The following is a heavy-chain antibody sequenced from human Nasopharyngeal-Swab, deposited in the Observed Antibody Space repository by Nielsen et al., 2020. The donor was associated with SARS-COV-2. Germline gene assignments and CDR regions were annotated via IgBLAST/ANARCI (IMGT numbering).Heavy chain of an antibody. Sequence: GGSLRLSCAASGFTFSSYWMHWVRQAPGKGLVWVSRINSDGSSTSYADSVKGRFTISRDNSKNTLYLQMNSLRAEDTAVYYCARGLAVAPYYYYMDVWGKGTTVTVSS. CDR1: GFTFSSYW. CDR3: ARGLAVAPYYYYMDV. V-gene: IGHV3-74*01. CDR2: INSDGSST. J-gene: IGHJ6*03. D-gene: IGHD6-19*01.